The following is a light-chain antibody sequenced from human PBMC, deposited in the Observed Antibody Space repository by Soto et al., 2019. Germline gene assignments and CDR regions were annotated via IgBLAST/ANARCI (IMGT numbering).Light chain of an antibody. CDR3: QQYGSSPRT. CDR1: QSVSNDF. V-gene: IGKV3-20*01. J-gene: IGKJ1*01. Sequence: DIVLTQSPGTLSLSPGERATLSCRASQSVSNDFLSWYQQKPGQAPRLLIYGASSRATGIPDRFSGSGSGTDFTLTISRLEPEDFAVYYCQQYGSSPRTFGQGTKVEIK. CDR2: GAS.